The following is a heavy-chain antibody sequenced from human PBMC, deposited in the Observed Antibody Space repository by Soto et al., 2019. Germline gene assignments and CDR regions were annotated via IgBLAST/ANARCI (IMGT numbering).Heavy chain of an antibody. CDR3: ASRPDWENAFDY. Sequence: PSETLSLTCTVSGGSISSSSYYWGWIRHPPGKGLEWIGSIYYSGSTYYNPSLKSRVTISVDTSKNQFSLKLSSVTAADTAVYYCASRPDWENAFDYWGQGTLVTVSS. V-gene: IGHV4-39*01. CDR2: IYYSGST. CDR1: GGSISSSSYY. D-gene: IGHD3-9*01. J-gene: IGHJ4*02.